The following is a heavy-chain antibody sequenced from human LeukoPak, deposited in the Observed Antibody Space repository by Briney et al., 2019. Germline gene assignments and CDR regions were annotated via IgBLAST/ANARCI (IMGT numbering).Heavy chain of an antibody. V-gene: IGHV4-34*01. CDR2: INHSGSA. J-gene: IGHJ4*02. D-gene: IGHD5-18*01. Sequence: SETLSLTCAVYGGSLSGSYWSWIRQPPGKGLEWFGEINHSGSANYNPSLKSRVTLSIDKSKNQFSLKLSSVTAADTAVYYCAGYSYGFDYWGQGTLVAVSS. CDR1: GGSLSGSY. CDR3: AGYSYGFDY.